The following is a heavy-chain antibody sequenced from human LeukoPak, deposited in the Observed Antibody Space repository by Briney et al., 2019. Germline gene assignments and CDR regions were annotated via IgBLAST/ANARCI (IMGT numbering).Heavy chain of an antibody. V-gene: IGHV3-7*01. CDR3: ARDHTRCLY. J-gene: IGHJ4*02. CDR2: IKEDGSEK. D-gene: IGHD1-26*01. CDR1: GFTLSTYW. Sequence: GGSLRLSCAASGFTLSTYWMSWVRQTPGKGLEWVASIKEDGSEKHYVDSVKGRFTISRDNAKNSLYLQMNSLRDEDTAVYYCARDHTRCLYWGQGTLVTGSS.